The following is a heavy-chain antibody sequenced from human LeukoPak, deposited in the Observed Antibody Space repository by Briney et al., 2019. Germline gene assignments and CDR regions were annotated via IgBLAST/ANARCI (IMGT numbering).Heavy chain of an antibody. CDR2: IKQDGSEK. CDR3: ARVGDYYGSGSYDY. J-gene: IGHJ4*02. D-gene: IGHD3-10*01. V-gene: IGHV3-7*01. Sequence: GGSLRLSCAASGFTFSSYWMSWVRQAPGEGLEWVANIKQDGSEKYYVDSVKGRFTISRDNAKNSLYLQMNSLRAEDTAVYYCARVGDYYGSGSYDYWGQGTLVTVSS. CDR1: GFTFSSYW.